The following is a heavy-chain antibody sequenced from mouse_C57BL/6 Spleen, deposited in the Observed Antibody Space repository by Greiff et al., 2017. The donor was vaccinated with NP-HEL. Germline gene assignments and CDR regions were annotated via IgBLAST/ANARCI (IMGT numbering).Heavy chain of an antibody. D-gene: IGHD1-1*01. CDR1: GFSLTSYG. V-gene: IGHV2-2*01. CDR3: ARINPLYYYASY. Sequence: QVQLQQSGPGLVQPSQSLSITCTVSGFSLTSYGVHWVRQSPGKGLEWLGVIWSGGSTDYNAAFISRLSISKDNSKSQVFFKMNSLQADDTAIYYCARINPLYYYASYWGQGTLVTVSA. CDR2: IWSGGST. J-gene: IGHJ3*01.